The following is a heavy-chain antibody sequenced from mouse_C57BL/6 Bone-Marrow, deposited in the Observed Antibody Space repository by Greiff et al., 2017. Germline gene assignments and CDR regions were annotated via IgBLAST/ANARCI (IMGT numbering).Heavy chain of an antibody. J-gene: IGHJ4*01. V-gene: IGHV1-69*01. CDR1: GYTFTSYW. D-gene: IGHD1-2*01. Sequence: VQLQQPGAVLAMPGASVKLSCKASGYTFTSYWMHWVKQRPGQGLEWIGEIDPSDSYTNYNQKFKGKSTLTVDKSSSTAYMQLSSLTSEDSAVYYCARGYMDYWGQGTSVTVSS. CDR3: ARGYMDY. CDR2: IDPSDSYT.